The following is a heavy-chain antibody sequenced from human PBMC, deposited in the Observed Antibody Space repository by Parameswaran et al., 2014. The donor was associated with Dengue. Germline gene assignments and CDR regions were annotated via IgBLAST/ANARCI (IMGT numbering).Heavy chain of an antibody. CDR3: ARDGTTVDAFDI. Sequence: VRQAPGKGLEWISYISRSSGTIYYADSVRGRFTISRDNAKNSLYLQMNSLRDEDTAVYYCARDGTTVDAFDIWGQGTMVTVSS. CDR2: ISRSSGTI. J-gene: IGHJ3*02. D-gene: IGHD4-17*01. V-gene: IGHV3-48*02.